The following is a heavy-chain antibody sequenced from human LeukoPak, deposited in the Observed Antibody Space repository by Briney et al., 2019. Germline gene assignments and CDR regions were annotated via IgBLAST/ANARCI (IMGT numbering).Heavy chain of an antibody. V-gene: IGHV3-23*01. D-gene: IGHD3-9*01. CDR3: AKGEDYDILTGYPSGFDY. CDR2: ISGSGGST. Sequence: QPGRSLRLSCTASGFTFGDYTMSWVRQAPGKGLEWVSAISGSGGSTYYADSVKGRFTISRDNSKNTLYLQMNSLRAEDTAVYYCAKGEDYDILTGYPSGFDYWGQGTLVTVSS. J-gene: IGHJ4*02. CDR1: GFTFGDYT.